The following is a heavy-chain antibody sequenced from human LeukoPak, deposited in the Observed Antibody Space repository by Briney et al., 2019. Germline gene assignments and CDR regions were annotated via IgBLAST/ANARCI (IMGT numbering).Heavy chain of an antibody. J-gene: IGHJ3*02. CDR2: IGGNGDNT. V-gene: IGHV3-23*01. Sequence: GGSLRLSCAASGFTFSNNAMSWVRQAPGKGLEWVAIIGGNGDNTYYADFVRGRFTISRDNSKNTLYLQMNSLRAEDTAIYYCARDPPSIRKAFDIWGQGTMITVS. CDR3: ARDPPSIRKAFDI. CDR1: GFTFSNNA. D-gene: IGHD5-12*01.